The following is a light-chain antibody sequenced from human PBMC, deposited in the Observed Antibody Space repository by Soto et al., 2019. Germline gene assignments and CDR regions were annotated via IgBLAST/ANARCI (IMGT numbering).Light chain of an antibody. Sequence: DIQMTQSPSSLSASLGDRVTITCRASQGIGVYLAWFQQKPGNAPKLLIYAASNLQSGVPSRFSGSGSRTDFTLTVSSLQPEDVATYYSQKYNSAPLTCGGGTRVEIK. CDR2: AAS. J-gene: IGKJ4*01. CDR3: QKYNSAPLT. CDR1: QGIGVY. V-gene: IGKV1-27*01.